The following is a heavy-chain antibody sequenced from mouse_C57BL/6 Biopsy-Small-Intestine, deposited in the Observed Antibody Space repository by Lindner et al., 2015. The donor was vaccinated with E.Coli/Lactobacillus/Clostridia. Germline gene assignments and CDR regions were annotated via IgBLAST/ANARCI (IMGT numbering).Heavy chain of an antibody. CDR2: IYYSGTI. J-gene: IGHJ1*03. CDR1: GISITTGNYR. Sequence: VQLQESGPGLVKPSQTVFLTCTVTGISITTGNYRWSWIRQFPGNKLEWIGYIYYSGTITYNPSLTSRTTITRDTPKNQFLLEMNSLTAEDTATYYCARKAIYSNYWYFDVWGTGTTVTVSS. CDR3: ARKAIYSNYWYFDV. V-gene: IGHV3-5*01. D-gene: IGHD2-5*01.